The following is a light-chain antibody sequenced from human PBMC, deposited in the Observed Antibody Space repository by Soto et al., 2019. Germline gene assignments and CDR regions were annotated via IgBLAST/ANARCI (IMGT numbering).Light chain of an antibody. CDR2: GAS. CDR3: QQHNNWPPLT. J-gene: IGKJ4*01. Sequence: EIVMTQSPATLSVSPGERATLSCRASQSVSSNLAWYQQKPGQAPRLLIYGASTRATGIPARFSGSGSGTEFPLTISSLQSEDLAVYYCQQHNNWPPLTFGGGTKVEIK. V-gene: IGKV3-15*01. CDR1: QSVSSN.